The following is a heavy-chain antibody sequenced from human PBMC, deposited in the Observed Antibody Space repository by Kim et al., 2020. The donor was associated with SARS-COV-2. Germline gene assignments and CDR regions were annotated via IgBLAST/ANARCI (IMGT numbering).Heavy chain of an antibody. V-gene: IGHV3-30*03. D-gene: IGHD3-16*01. CDR2: ISYDGSNK. Sequence: GGSLRLSCAASGFTFSSYGMHWVRQAPGKGLEWVAVISYDGSNKYYADSVKGRFTISRDNSKNTLYLQMNSLRAEDTAVYYCASIGGANTDGMDVWGQGPRSPSP. CDR3: ASIGGANTDGMDV. CDR1: GFTFSSYG. J-gene: IGHJ6*02.